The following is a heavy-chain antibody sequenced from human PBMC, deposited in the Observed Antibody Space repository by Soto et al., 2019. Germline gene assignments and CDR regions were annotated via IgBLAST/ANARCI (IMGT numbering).Heavy chain of an antibody. CDR1: GFTFNSLS. CDR2: VSFDGKVT. V-gene: IGHV3-30*04. J-gene: IGHJ4*02. CDR3: AREPYGDSQYFDD. D-gene: IGHD2-21*02. Sequence: GGSLRLSCTGSGFTFNSLSLHWVRQGPDKGLEWVAVVSFDGKVTYYADSVKGRFTVSRDNSKNTIYLQANSLRAEDTAVYYCAREPYGDSQYFDDWGQGTPGTAPQ.